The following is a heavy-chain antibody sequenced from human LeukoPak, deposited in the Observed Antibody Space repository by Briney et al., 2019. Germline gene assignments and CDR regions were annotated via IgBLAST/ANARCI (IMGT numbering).Heavy chain of an antibody. CDR1: GFTFSNYN. J-gene: IGHJ4*02. D-gene: IGHD3-10*01. Sequence: GGSLRLSCAASGFTFSNYNMHWVRQAPGKGLEWLAYITLSTTTIYYADSVKGRFTISRDNAKNSLYLQMNSLRAEDTAVYYCAKDGGGSLLWFGELFDYWGQGSLVTVSS. CDR2: ITLSTTTI. V-gene: IGHV3-48*01. CDR3: AKDGGGSLLWFGELFDY.